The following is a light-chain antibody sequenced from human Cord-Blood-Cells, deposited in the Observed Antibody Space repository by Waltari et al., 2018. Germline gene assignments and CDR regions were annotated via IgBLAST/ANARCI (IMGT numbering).Light chain of an antibody. CDR1: RSDVGGYNY. Sequence: QSALTQPRSVSGPPGPSVTISCTGTRSDVGGYNYVSWYQQHPGKAPKHMIYDVSKRPSGVPDRFSGSKSGNTASLTISGLQAEDEADYYCCSYAGSYTWVFGGGTKLTVL. CDR2: DVS. CDR3: CSYAGSYTWV. V-gene: IGLV2-11*01. J-gene: IGLJ3*02.